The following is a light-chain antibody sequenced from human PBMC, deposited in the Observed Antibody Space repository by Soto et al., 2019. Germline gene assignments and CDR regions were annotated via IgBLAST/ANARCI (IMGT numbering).Light chain of an antibody. CDR1: QSVSNNY. Sequence: EVVLTQSPGTLSLSPGERATLSCRASQSVSNNYFAWYQQKPGQAPSLLTFGSSDRAMGIPDRFSGSGSGTDFTLTISRLEPEDFAVYYCQQYGSSPPYTFGQGTKLEIK. J-gene: IGKJ2*01. CDR3: QQYGSSPPYT. V-gene: IGKV3-20*01. CDR2: GSS.